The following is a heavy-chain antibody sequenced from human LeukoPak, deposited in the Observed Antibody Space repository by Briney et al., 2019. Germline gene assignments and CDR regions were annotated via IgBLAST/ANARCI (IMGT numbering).Heavy chain of an antibody. CDR3: AKGSRDFCLGDFDY. Sequence: GGSLRLSCAASGFTFSSYWMHWVRQAPGKGLVWVSRINTDGSSTSYADSVKGRFTISRDNSNNTLYLQMNSPRAEDTAVYYCAKGSRDFCLGDFDYWGQGTLVTVSS. V-gene: IGHV3-74*01. CDR2: INTDGSST. CDR1: GFTFSSYW. J-gene: IGHJ4*02. D-gene: IGHD3-3*01.